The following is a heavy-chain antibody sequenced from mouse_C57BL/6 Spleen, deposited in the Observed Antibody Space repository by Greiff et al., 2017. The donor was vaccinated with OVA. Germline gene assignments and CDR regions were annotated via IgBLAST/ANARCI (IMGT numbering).Heavy chain of an antibody. Sequence: VQLQQSGAELARPGASVKLSCKASGYTFTSSGISWVKQRTGQGLEWIGEIYPRSGYTYYNEKFKGKATLTADKASSTAYMELRRLTSEDSAVYFCAREDSLRAMDYWGQGTSVTVSS. CDR3: AREDSLRAMDY. CDR2: IYPRSGYT. D-gene: IGHD3-3*01. J-gene: IGHJ4*01. V-gene: IGHV1-81*01. CDR1: GYTFTSSG.